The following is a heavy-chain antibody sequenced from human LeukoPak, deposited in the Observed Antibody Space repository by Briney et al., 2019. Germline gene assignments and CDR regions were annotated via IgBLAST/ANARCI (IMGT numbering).Heavy chain of an antibody. J-gene: IGHJ4*02. D-gene: IGHD3-22*01. V-gene: IGHV4-30-2*01. CDR1: GGSISSGGYS. CDR2: IYHSGST. Sequence: SETLSLTCTVSGGSISSGGYSWSWIRQPPGKGLEWIGYIYHSGSTNYNPSLKSRVTISVDRSKNQFSLKLNSVTAADTAVYYCARARGDYYDSSGKELYFDYWGQGTLVTVSS. CDR3: ARARGDYYDSSGKELYFDY.